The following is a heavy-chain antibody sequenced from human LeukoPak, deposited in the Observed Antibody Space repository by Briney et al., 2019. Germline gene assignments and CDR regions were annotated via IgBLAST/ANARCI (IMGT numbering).Heavy chain of an antibody. CDR1: GFTFSSYS. J-gene: IGHJ4*02. V-gene: IGHV3-30*02. Sequence: GGSLRLSCAASGFTFSSYSMHWVRQAPGKGLEWVAFIRYDGSNKYYADSVKGRFTISRDNSKNTLYLQMDSLRAEDTAVYYCAKDLRVSMTTVTNYYFDYWGQGTLVTVSS. CDR3: AKDLRVSMTTVTNYYFDY. CDR2: IRYDGSNK. D-gene: IGHD4-17*01.